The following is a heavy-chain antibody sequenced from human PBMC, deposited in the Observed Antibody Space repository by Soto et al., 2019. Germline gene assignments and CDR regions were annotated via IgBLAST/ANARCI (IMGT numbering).Heavy chain of an antibody. CDR1: GGSFSGYY. CDR2: INHSGST. J-gene: IGHJ4*02. CDR3: ATLRFLEWLPPIAARENDY. Sequence: SETLSLACAVYGGSFSGYYWSWIRQPPGKGLEWIGEINHSGSTNYNPSLKSRVTISVDTSKNQFSLKLSSVTAADTAVYYCATLRFLEWLPPIAARENDYWGQGTLVTVSS. V-gene: IGHV4-34*01. D-gene: IGHD3-3*01.